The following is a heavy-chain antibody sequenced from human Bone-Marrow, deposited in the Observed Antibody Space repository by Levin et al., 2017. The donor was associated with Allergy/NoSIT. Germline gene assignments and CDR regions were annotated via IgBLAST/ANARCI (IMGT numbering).Heavy chain of an antibody. D-gene: IGHD3-22*01. CDR2: ISGSGGAT. CDR3: AKGGVDSYEGSDYSLRYFFDT. Sequence: HPGGSLRLSCAASGFTFRNFGMSWVRQAPGKALEWVSGISGSGGATYYGDSVKGRFSTSRDRNTLYLQMNSLRVDDTAVYYCAKGGVDSYEGSDYSLRYFFDTWGQGTLVSVSS. CDR1: GFTFRNFG. V-gene: IGHV3-23*01. J-gene: IGHJ4*02.